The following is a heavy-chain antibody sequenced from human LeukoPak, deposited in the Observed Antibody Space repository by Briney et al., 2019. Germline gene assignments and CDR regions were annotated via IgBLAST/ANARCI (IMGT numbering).Heavy chain of an antibody. Sequence: GGSLRLSCAASGFTFGNYWMTWVRQAPGKGLEWVANINQDGSEKYYVDSVKGRLTISRDNAKNSLYLQMNSLRAEDTAVYYCATAGRYCSSTTCYGHYFDYWGQGTLVTVSS. D-gene: IGHD2-2*01. V-gene: IGHV3-7*01. CDR3: ATAGRYCSSTTCYGHYFDY. CDR2: INQDGSEK. J-gene: IGHJ4*02. CDR1: GFTFGNYW.